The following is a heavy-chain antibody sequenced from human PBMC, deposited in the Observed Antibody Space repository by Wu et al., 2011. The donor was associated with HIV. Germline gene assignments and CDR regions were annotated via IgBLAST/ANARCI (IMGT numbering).Heavy chain of an antibody. CDR2: VYPSDSDT. J-gene: IGHJ4*02. D-gene: IGHD3-16*01. V-gene: IGHV5-51*03. CDR1: GYNFINNW. CDR3: VGGIATSFDY. Sequence: VQLVQSGAEVKKAGESLKISCKGSGYNFINNWMGWVRQRPGKGLEWMGIVYPSDSDTRYSPSFQGQVTISADKSISSAYLQWSSLKASDSTMYYCVGGIATSFDYWGQGTLVTVSS.